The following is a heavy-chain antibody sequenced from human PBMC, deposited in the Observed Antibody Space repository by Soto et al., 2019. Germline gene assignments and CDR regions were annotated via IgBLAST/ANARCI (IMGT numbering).Heavy chain of an antibody. CDR3: ARGPYCSSTSCSGAVLGAFDI. CDR2: ISYDGSNK. D-gene: IGHD2-2*01. Sequence: QVQLVESGGGVVQPGRSLRLSCAASGFPFSSCAMYWVRQAPGKGLEWVAVISYDGSNKYYADSVKGRFTISRDNSKNTLYLQMNSLGTEDTAVYYCARGPYCSSTSCSGAVLGAFDIWGQGTTVTVSS. J-gene: IGHJ3*02. V-gene: IGHV3-30-3*01. CDR1: GFPFSSCA.